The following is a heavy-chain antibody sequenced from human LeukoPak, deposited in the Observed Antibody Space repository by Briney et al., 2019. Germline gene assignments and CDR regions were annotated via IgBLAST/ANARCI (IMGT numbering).Heavy chain of an antibody. CDR2: IYTSGST. J-gene: IGHJ5*02. V-gene: IGHV4-61*02. CDR1: GGSISSGSYY. CDR3: ARVSSSSWYYWFDP. Sequence: SETLSLTCTVSGGSISSGSYYWSWIRQPAGKGLEWIGRIYTSGSTNYNPSLKSRVTMSVDTSKNQFSLKLSSVTAADTAVYYCARVSSSSWYYWFDPWGQGTLVTVSS. D-gene: IGHD6-13*01.